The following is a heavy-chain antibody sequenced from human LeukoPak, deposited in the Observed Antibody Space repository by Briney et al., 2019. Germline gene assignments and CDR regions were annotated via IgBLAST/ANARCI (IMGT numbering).Heavy chain of an antibody. CDR3: ARHVGDYADAFDI. Sequence: PSETLSLTCAVYGGSFSGYYWSWIRQPPGKGLEWIGEINHSGSTNYNPCLKSRVTISVDTSKNQFSLKLSSVTAADTAVYYCARHVGDYADAFDIWGQGTMVTVSS. CDR1: GGSFSGYY. D-gene: IGHD4-17*01. CDR2: INHSGST. V-gene: IGHV4-34*01. J-gene: IGHJ3*02.